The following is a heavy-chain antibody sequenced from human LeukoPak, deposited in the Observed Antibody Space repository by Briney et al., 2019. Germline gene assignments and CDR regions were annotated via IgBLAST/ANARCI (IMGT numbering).Heavy chain of an antibody. V-gene: IGHV3-7*01. J-gene: IGHJ3*02. CDR3: ARKGSGVLLWFGELLLGAFDI. D-gene: IGHD3-10*01. CDR2: IKQDGSEQ. CDR1: GFTLSSYW. Sequence: GGSLRLSCAASGFTLSSYWMSWVRQAPGKGLEWVANIKQDGSEQYYVDSVKGRFTISRDDAKNSLYLQMNSLRAEDTAVYYCARKGSGVLLWFGELLLGAFDIWGQGTMVTVSS.